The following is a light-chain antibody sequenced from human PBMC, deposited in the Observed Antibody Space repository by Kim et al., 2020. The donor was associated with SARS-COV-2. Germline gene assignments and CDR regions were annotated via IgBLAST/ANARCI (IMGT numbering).Light chain of an antibody. V-gene: IGKV3-15*01. Sequence: EIAMTQSPATLSMSPGERATLSCRASQSVSSNLAWYQQKPGQAPRLLIYGASTRATGIPARFSGSGSGTEFTLTISSLQSEDFAFYYCQQYNNWPPLTFGGGTKVE. CDR1: QSVSSN. J-gene: IGKJ4*01. CDR3: QQYNNWPPLT. CDR2: GAS.